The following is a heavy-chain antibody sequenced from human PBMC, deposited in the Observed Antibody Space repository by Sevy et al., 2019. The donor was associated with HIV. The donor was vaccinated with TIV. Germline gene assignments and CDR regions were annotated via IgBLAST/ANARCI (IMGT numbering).Heavy chain of an antibody. Sequence: SETLSLTCSVSGVSISSSSYDWGWIRQPPGKGLEWIGSIYYSGSTYYNPSLMSRVTVSVDTSKNQFSLNLRSVTAADTAVDYCARHGGIVDWAFDFWGRGTLVTVSS. J-gene: IGHJ4*02. CDR3: ARHGGIVDWAFDF. CDR2: IYYSGST. V-gene: IGHV4-39*01. D-gene: IGHD2-21*01. CDR1: GVSISSSSYD.